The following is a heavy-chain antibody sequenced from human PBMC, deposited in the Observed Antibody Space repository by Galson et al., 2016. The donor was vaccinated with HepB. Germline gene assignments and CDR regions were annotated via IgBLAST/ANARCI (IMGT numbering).Heavy chain of an antibody. CDR1: DGSIRSLDYH. CDR2: VHSTGST. Sequence: TLSLTCTVSDGSIRSLDYHWSWIRQSAGKGLEWLGRVHSTGSTTYNPSLRRRVTISLDRSTNHFSMNLTSVTAADTAVYYCARDRKSTPPDSWGQGTLVTVSS. D-gene: IGHD3-3*01. CDR3: ARDRKSTPPDS. V-gene: IGHV4-61*02. J-gene: IGHJ4*02.